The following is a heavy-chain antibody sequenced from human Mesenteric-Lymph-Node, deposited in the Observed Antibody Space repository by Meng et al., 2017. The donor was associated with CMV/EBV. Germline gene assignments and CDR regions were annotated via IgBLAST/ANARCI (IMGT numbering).Heavy chain of an antibody. J-gene: IGHJ1*01. V-gene: IGHV3-7*01. Sequence: GGSLRLSCAASGFTYSRSWMTWVRQAPGKGLEWVANIKQDGSEKNYADSVRGRFTISRDNAKNSLYLQMNSLRAEDSAVYYCARLYSSSWNGFAEYFQDWGQGTLVTVSS. CDR2: IKQDGSEK. CDR3: ARLYSSSWNGFAEYFQD. D-gene: IGHD6-13*01. CDR1: GFTYSRSW.